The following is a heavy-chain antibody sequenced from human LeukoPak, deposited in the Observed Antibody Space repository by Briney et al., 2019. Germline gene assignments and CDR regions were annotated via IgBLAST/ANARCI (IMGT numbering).Heavy chain of an antibody. CDR1: GGSISSSSYY. J-gene: IGHJ4*02. CDR3: AREAVVHQLLNY. CDR2: IYYSGST. Sequence: KPSETLSLTCTVSGGSISSSSYYWGWIRQPPGKGLEWIGSIYYSGSTYYNPSLKSRVTISVDTSKNQFSLKLSSVTAADTAVYYCAREAVVHQLLNYWGQGTLVTVSS. V-gene: IGHV4-39*07. D-gene: IGHD2-2*01.